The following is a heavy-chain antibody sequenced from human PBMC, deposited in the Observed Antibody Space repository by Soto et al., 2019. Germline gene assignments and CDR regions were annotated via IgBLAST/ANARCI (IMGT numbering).Heavy chain of an antibody. CDR2: IIPILDMV. J-gene: IGHJ5*02. D-gene: IGHD2-2*01. CDR3: ARGFAVVPAPDSGLNWFDP. CDR1: GGTFSTYS. V-gene: IGHV1-69*02. Sequence: QVQLVQSGAEVKKPGSSVNVSCKASGGTFSTYSIGWVRQAPGQGLEWMGRIIPILDMVNYAQKVQDRVTITADKSTNTAYMGLSSLRSDDTAVYYCARGFAVVPAPDSGLNWFDPWGQGTLVTVSS.